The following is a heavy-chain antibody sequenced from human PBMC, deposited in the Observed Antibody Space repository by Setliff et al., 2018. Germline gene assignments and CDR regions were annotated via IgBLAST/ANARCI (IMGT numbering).Heavy chain of an antibody. CDR1: GGSVGSDFSY. Sequence: SETLSLTYTVSGGSVGSDFSYWTWIRQPAGKGPEWIGRIYTTWSPNYNPSLKSRVTISLDTSKSQFFLKLNSVTAADTAIYYCARASSGWYSAHYYYMDVWGKGTAVTVSS. CDR3: ARASSGWYSAHYYYMDV. J-gene: IGHJ6*03. V-gene: IGHV4-61*02. CDR2: IYTTWSP. D-gene: IGHD6-19*01.